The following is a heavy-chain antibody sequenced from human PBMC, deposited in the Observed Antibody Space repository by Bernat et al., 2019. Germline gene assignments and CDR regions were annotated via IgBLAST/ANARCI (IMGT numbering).Heavy chain of an antibody. J-gene: IGHJ3*02. Sequence: QVQLVESGGGVVRPGRSLRLSCAASGFTFSSYAMHWVRQAPGKGLEWVAVISYDGSNKYYADSVKGRFTISRDNSKNTLYLQMNSLRAEDTAVYYCARALYYYDSSGPGAFDIWGQGTMVTVSS. D-gene: IGHD3-22*01. CDR1: GFTFSSYA. CDR3: ARALYYYDSSGPGAFDI. CDR2: ISYDGSNK. V-gene: IGHV3-30-3*01.